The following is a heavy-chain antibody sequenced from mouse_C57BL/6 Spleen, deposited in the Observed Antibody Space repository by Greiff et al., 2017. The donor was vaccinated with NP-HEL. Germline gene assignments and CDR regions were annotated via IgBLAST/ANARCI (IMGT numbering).Heavy chain of an antibody. CDR1: GFTFSSYG. CDR3: ASPIYYDYDGCAY. CDR2: ISSGGSYT. V-gene: IGHV5-6*01. D-gene: IGHD2-4*01. J-gene: IGHJ3*01. Sequence: EVKLVESGGDLVKPGGSLKLSCAASGFTFSSYGMSWVRQTPDKRLEWVATISSGGSYTYYPDSVKGRFTISRDNAKNTLYLQMSSLKSEDTAMYYCASPIYYDYDGCAYWGQGTLVTVSA.